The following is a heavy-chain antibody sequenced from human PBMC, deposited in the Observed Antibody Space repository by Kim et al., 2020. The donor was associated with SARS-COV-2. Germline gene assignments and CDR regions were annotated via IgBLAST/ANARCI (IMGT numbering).Heavy chain of an antibody. CDR2: IKQDGSEK. V-gene: IGHV3-7*03. J-gene: IGHJ4*02. D-gene: IGHD3-10*01. Sequence: GGSLRLSCAASGFTFSSYWMSWVRQAPGKGLEWVANIKQDGSEKYYVDSVKGRFTISRDNAKNSLYLQMNSLRAEDTAVYYCARDGLGVTMVRGVIITGKFDYWGQGTLVTVSS. CDR1: GFTFSSYW. CDR3: ARDGLGVTMVRGVIITGKFDY.